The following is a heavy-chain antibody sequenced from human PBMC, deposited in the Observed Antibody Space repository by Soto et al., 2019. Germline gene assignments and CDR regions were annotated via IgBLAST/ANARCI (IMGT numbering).Heavy chain of an antibody. CDR1: GGAISTDGYS. D-gene: IGHD5-18*01. V-gene: IGHV4-31*03. Sequence: SETLSLTCTVSGGAISTDGYSWSWVRQHPEKGLEWIGYIYSSGFTYYNPSLKSRVSISGDTSKNQFSLQLNSVTAADTAVYYCAREAYSSAYFTSWGQGALVTVSS. J-gene: IGHJ4*02. CDR2: IYSSGFT. CDR3: AREAYSSAYFTS.